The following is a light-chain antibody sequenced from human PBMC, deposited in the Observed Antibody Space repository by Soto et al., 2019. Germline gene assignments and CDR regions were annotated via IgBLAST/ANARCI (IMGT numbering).Light chain of an antibody. J-gene: IGKJ1*01. CDR1: QDITTS. V-gene: IGKV1-33*01. Sequence: DIQMTQSPSSLSASVGDRVTITCQASQDITTSLNWYQQKAGKAPKVLNYAASNLETGVPSRFSGSGSATDFPLTINSLQAEDVATYYWQQYHYLWTFGQGTKVEI. CDR3: QQYHYLWT. CDR2: AAS.